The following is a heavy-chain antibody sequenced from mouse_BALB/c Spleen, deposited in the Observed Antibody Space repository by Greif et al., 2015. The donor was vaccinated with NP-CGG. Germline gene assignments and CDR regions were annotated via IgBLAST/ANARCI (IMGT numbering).Heavy chain of an antibody. CDR3: TGYDFAY. J-gene: IGHJ3*01. Sequence: LQQSGSELVRPGASVKLSCKASGYTFTSYWMHWVKQRHGQGLEWIGNIYPGSGSTNYDEKFKSKGTLTVDTSSSTAYMHLSSLTSEDSAVYYCTGYDFAYWGQGTPVTVSA. CDR2: IYPGSGST. CDR1: GYTFTSYW. V-gene: IGHV1S22*01. D-gene: IGHD2-14*01.